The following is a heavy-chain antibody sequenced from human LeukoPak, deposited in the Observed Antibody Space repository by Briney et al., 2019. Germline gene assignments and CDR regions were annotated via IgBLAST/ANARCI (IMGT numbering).Heavy chain of an antibody. CDR2: INPNSGGT. CDR1: GYTFTGYY. V-gene: IGHV1-2*02. D-gene: IGHD3-3*01. Sequence: ASVKVSCKASGYTFTGYYMHWVRQAPGQGLEWMGWINPNSGGTNYAQKLQGRVTMTTDTSTSTAYMELRSLRSDDTAVYYCARDAGYDFWSGYYGHFDYWGQGTLVTVSS. CDR3: ARDAGYDFWSGYYGHFDY. J-gene: IGHJ4*02.